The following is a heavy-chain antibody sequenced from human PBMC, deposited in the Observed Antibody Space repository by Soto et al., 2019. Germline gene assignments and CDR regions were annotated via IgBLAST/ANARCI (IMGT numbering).Heavy chain of an antibody. CDR1: GFSLSTSGMR. D-gene: IGHD6-19*01. CDR2: VDWDNDQ. Sequence: SGPTLVNPTQTLTLTCTFSGFSLSTSGMRVIWIRQPPGKALEWLARVDWDNDQFYNPSLKTRLTIYKDTSKSQVVLTLTNMDPADTATYYCARTMQQSRVLEFWGQGTLVTVSS. J-gene: IGHJ1*01. V-gene: IGHV2-70*04. CDR3: ARTMQQSRVLEF.